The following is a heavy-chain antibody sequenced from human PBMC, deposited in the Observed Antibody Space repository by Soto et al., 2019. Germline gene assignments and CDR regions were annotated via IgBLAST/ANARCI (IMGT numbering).Heavy chain of an antibody. D-gene: IGHD3-3*01. V-gene: IGHV4-34*01. CDR3: ARGLRYGRSGYFDY. J-gene: IGHJ4*02. Sequence: SETLSLTCAVSGCSISSGGYSWSWIHQPPGKGLEWIGEINHSGSTNYNPSLKSRVTISVDTSKNQFSLKLSSVTAADTAVYYCARGLRYGRSGYFDYWGQGTLVTVSS. CDR1: GCSISSGGYS. CDR2: INHSGST.